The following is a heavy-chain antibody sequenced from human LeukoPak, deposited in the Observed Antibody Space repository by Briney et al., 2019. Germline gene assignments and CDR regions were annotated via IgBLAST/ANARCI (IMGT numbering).Heavy chain of an antibody. CDR1: GDSISSGRNY. V-gene: IGHV4-39*01. CDR2: TYSSGNT. J-gene: IGHJ4*02. Sequence: PSETLSLTCSVSGDSISSGRNYWGWIRQSPGKGLEWIASTYSSGNTHSNPSLKSRVSISVDTSKNQVSLKLYSVTASDAAIYYCARHLSGTTMSHYFDFWGQGTLVTVSS. D-gene: IGHD1-1*01. CDR3: ARHLSGTTMSHYFDF.